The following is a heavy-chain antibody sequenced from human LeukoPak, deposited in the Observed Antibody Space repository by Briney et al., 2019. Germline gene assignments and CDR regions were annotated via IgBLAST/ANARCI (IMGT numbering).Heavy chain of an antibody. CDR2: ISATGGTI. CDR3: AKSMGPHKSAFDI. Sequence: PGGSLRLSCAASGFTFSSNGMNWVRQAPGKGLEWVSYISATGGTIYYADSVKGRFTISRDNAKNSLYLQMNSLRAEGTAVYYCAKSMGPHKSAFDIWGQGTMVTVSS. CDR1: GFTFSSNG. V-gene: IGHV3-48*03. J-gene: IGHJ3*02. D-gene: IGHD1-26*01.